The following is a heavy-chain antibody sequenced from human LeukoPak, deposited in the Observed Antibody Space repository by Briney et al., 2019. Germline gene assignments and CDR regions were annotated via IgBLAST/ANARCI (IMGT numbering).Heavy chain of an antibody. CDR1: GFTFSSYG. CDR2: IWYDGSNK. CDR3: ARQKYGPYYYYYGMDV. D-gene: IGHD2-8*01. Sequence: EPGGSLRLSCAASGFTFSSYGMHWVRQAPGKGLEWVAVIWYDGSNKYYADSMKGRITISRDNSKNTLYLQMNSLRAEDTAVYYCARQKYGPYYYYYGMDVWGQGTTVTVSS. J-gene: IGHJ6*02. V-gene: IGHV3-33*01.